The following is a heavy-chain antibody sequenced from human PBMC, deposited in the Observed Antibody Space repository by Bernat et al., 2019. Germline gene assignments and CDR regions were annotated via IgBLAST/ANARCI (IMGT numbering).Heavy chain of an antibody. J-gene: IGHJ6*03. D-gene: IGHD4-23*01. V-gene: IGHV3-53*01. CDR2: MYSGGTT. CDR3: AGVTGRYFYYYMDV. CDR1: GFTVSSNY. Sequence: EVQVVESGGGLIQPGGSLRLSCAASGFTVSSNYMSWVRQAPGKGLEWVSVMYSGGTTYYADSVKGRFTISRDNSKNTLYLQMNSLRAEDTAMYYCAGVTGRYFYYYMDVWGKGTTVTVSS.